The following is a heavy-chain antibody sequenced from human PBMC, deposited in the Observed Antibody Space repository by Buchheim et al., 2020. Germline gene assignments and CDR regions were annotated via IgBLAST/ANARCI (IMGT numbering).Heavy chain of an antibody. CDR2: ISDTGSVK. V-gene: IGHV3-11*01. CDR3: ARSLVSGSDGLIYYYHGMDV. D-gene: IGHD1-26*01. CDR1: GFSLSDYY. Sequence: QEQLVESGGGLVKPGGSLRLSCKGSGFSLSDYYMAWVRQAPGKGLEWVAYISDTGSVKNYEDSVKGRFTISRDNAKNSLFLEMSSLRAEDTAVYYCARSLVSGSDGLIYYYHGMDVWGQGT. J-gene: IGHJ6*02.